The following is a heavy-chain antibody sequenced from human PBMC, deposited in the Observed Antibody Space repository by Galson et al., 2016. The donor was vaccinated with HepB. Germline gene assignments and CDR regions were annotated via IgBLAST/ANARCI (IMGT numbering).Heavy chain of an antibody. CDR1: GDSVSSNAAA. CDR3: ASSRDSSGWFLFDF. J-gene: IGHJ4*02. D-gene: IGHD6-19*01. Sequence: CAISGDSVSSNAAAWSWIRQSPSRGLEWLGRTCYRSSWDNEYAVSVKGRISIDADTSKNQFSLQLNSVTPEDTAVYYCASSRDSSGWFLFDFWGQGILVIVSS. CDR2: TCYRSSWDN. V-gene: IGHV6-1*01.